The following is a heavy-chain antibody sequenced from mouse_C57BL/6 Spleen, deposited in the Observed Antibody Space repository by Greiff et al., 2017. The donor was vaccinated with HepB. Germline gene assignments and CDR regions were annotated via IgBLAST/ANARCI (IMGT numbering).Heavy chain of an antibody. D-gene: IGHD2-4*01. Sequence: QVQLQQPGAELVRPGSSVKLSCKASGYTFTSYWMHWVKQRPIQGLEWIGNIDPSDSETHYNQKFKDKATLTVDKSSSTAYMQLSSLTSEDSAVYYCARENYDLPLFDCWGQGTTLPVSS. V-gene: IGHV1-52*01. J-gene: IGHJ2*01. CDR2: IDPSDSET. CDR1: GYTFTSYW. CDR3: ARENYDLPLFDC.